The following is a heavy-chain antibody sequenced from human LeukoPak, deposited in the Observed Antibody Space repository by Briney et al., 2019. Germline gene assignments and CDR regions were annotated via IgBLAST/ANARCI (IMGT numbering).Heavy chain of an antibody. D-gene: IGHD5-24*01. CDR3: VRLRDAYPAY. V-gene: IGHV5-51*01. CDR2: IYPGDSDS. CDR1: GYSFTSYW. Sequence: GEALQISCKGSGYSFTSYWIGWVRQMPGKGLEWMGIIYPGDSDSRYSPSFQGQVTISADKSISTAYLQCNSLKASDTAMYYGVRLRDAYPAYWGQGTVITVSS. J-gene: IGHJ4*02.